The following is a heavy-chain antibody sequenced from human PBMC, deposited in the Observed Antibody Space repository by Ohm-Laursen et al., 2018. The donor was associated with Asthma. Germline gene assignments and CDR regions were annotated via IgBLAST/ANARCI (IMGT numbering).Heavy chain of an antibody. CDR1: GFTFSDYA. CDR2: ISASAGTM. V-gene: IGHV3-11*01. J-gene: IGHJ6*02. Sequence: SLRLSCSASGFTFSDYAMHWVRQAPGKGLEWISYISASAGTMYYADSVKGRFTISRDNAKKSLFLHMSSLRAEDTAVYYCARGRSGGCYWGPCDFNSPLDVWGQGTTVIVSS. CDR3: ARGRSGGCYWGPCDFNSPLDV. D-gene: IGHD2-15*01.